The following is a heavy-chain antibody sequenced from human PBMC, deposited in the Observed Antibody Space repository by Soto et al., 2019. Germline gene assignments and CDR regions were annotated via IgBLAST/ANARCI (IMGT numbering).Heavy chain of an antibody. CDR3: ARVSMTYWFDP. Sequence: SETLSLTCAVYGGSFSGYYWSWIRQPPGKGLEWIGEINHSGSTNYNPSLKSRVTISVDTSKNQFSLKLSSVTAADTAVYYCARVSMTYWFDPWGQGTLVTVSS. J-gene: IGHJ5*02. CDR1: GGSFSGYY. D-gene: IGHD2-21*02. V-gene: IGHV4-34*01. CDR2: INHSGST.